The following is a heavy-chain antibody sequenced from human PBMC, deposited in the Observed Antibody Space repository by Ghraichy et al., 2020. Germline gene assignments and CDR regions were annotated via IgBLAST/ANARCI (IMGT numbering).Heavy chain of an antibody. Sequence: SETLSLTCTVSGGSISSYYWSWIRQPPGKGLEWIGYIYYSGSTNYNPSLKSRVTISVDTSKNQFSLKLSSVTAADTAVYYCARDRYGDYVEGLDYWGQGTLVTVSS. D-gene: IGHD4-17*01. CDR3: ARDRYGDYVEGLDY. J-gene: IGHJ4*02. V-gene: IGHV4-59*01. CDR2: IYYSGST. CDR1: GGSISSYY.